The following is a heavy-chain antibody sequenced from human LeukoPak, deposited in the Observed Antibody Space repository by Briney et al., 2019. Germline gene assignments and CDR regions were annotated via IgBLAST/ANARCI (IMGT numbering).Heavy chain of an antibody. V-gene: IGHV4-34*01. D-gene: IGHD1-26*01. CDR2: INHSGST. Sequence: SETLSLTCAVYGGSFSGYYWSWIRQPPGKGLEWIGEINHSGSTNYNPSLKSRVTISVDTSKKQFSLKLSSVTAADTAVYYCARHSDPYNFDYWGQGTLVTVSS. CDR1: GGSFSGYY. J-gene: IGHJ4*02. CDR3: ARHSDPYNFDY.